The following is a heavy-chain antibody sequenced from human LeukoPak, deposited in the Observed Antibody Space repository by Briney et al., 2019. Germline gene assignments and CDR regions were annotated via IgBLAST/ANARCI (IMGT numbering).Heavy chain of an antibody. D-gene: IGHD2-2*01. CDR3: AARRYCSSTSCYLGHYGMDV. J-gene: IGHJ6*02. V-gene: IGHV4-59*01. Sequence: PSETLSLTCTVSGGSISSYYWGWIRQPPGKGLEWIGYIYYSGSTNYNPSLKSRVTISVDTSKNQFSLKLSSVTAPDTAVYYCAARRYCSSTSCYLGHYGMDVWGQGTTVTVSS. CDR2: IYYSGST. CDR1: GGSISSYY.